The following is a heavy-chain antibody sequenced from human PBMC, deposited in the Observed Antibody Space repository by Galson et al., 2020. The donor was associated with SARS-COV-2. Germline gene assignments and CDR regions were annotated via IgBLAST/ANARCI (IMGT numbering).Heavy chain of an antibody. CDR3: ARQDIVATNSFAFDY. V-gene: IGHV4-59*11. CDR2: IYYSGST. J-gene: IGHJ4*02. D-gene: IGHD5-12*01. CDR1: GGSISSHY. Sequence: SETLSLTCTVSGGSISSHYWSWIRQPPGKGLEWIGYIYYSGSTNYNPSLKSRVTISVDTSKNQFSLKLSSVTAADTAVYYCARQDIVATNSFAFDYWGQGTLVTVSS.